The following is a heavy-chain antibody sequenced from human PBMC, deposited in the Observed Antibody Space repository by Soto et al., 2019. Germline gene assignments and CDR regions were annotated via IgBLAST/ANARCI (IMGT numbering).Heavy chain of an antibody. J-gene: IGHJ3*02. CDR3: AREKTITMVRGVIRTDAFDI. CDR2: INPNSGGT. V-gene: IGHV1-2*02. Sequence: ASVKVSCKASGYTFTGYYMHWVRQAPGQGLEWMGWINPNSGGTNYAQKFQGRVTMTRDTSISTAYMELSRLRSDDTAVYYCAREKTITMVRGVIRTDAFDIWGQGTMVTVSS. D-gene: IGHD3-10*01. CDR1: GYTFTGYY.